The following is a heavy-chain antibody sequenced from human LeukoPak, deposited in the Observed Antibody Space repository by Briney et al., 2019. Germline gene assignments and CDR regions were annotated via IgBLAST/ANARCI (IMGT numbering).Heavy chain of an antibody. V-gene: IGHV4-31*03. CDR1: GVSISSGGYY. CDR2: IYYSGST. Sequence: SGTLSLTCTVSGVSISSGGYYWSWIRQHPGKGLEWIGYIYYSGSTYYNPPLKSRVTISVDTSKNQFSLKLSSVTAADTAVYYCARVAGGPAVYYFDYWGQGTLVTVSS. CDR3: ARVAGGPAVYYFDY. D-gene: IGHD3-16*01. J-gene: IGHJ4*02.